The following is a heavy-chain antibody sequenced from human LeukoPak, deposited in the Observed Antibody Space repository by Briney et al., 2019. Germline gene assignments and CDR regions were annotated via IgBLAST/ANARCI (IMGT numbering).Heavy chain of an antibody. Sequence: SVKVSCKASGGTFSSYAISWVRQAPGQGLEWMGRIIPIFGIANYAQKFQGRVTITADKSTSTAYMELSSLRSEDTAVYYCAPGDCSGGSCYSDYWGQGTLVTVSS. CDR3: APGDCSGGSCYSDY. CDR2: IIPIFGIA. D-gene: IGHD2-15*01. V-gene: IGHV1-69*04. CDR1: GGTFSSYA. J-gene: IGHJ4*02.